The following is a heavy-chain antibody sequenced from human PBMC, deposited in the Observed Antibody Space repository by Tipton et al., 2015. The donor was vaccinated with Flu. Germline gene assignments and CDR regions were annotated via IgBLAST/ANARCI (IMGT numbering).Heavy chain of an antibody. D-gene: IGHD5-24*01. CDR2: IYYRGST. V-gene: IGHV4-59*01. J-gene: IGHJ3*02. CDR3: ARDRGDGYNDDAFDI. Sequence: TLSLTCTASGDSISPSYWTWIRQPPGKGLEWIGHIYYRGSTNYNPSLKSRVTISEDTPKNQSSLKLSSVTAAGTAVYYCARDRGDGYNDDAFDIWGQGTMVTVSS. CDR1: GDSISPSY.